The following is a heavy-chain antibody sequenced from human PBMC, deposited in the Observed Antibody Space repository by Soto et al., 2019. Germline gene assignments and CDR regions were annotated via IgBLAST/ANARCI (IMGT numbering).Heavy chain of an antibody. D-gene: IGHD6-13*01. V-gene: IGHV4-59*01. J-gene: IGHJ6*03. CDR3: ARDLNRIYSRQTYYYYYMDV. CDR2: IYYSGST. CDR1: GGSISSYY. Sequence: PSETLSLTCTVSGGSISSYYWSWIRQPPGKGLEWIGYIYYSGSTNYNPSLKSRVTISVDTSKNQFSLKLSSVTAADTAVYYCARDLNRIYSRQTYYYYYMDVWGKGTTVTVSS.